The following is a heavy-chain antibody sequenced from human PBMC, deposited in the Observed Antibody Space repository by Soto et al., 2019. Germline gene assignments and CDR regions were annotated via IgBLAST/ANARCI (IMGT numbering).Heavy chain of an antibody. CDR1: GFTFSSYA. Sequence: HPGGSLRLSCAASGFTFSSYAMSWVRQAPGKGLEWVSAISGSGGSTYYADSVKGRFTISRDNSKNTLYLQMNSLRAEDTAVYYCAKDLEQWLATAYFDYWAQGTLVTVSS. D-gene: IGHD6-19*01. CDR2: ISGSGGST. J-gene: IGHJ4*02. CDR3: AKDLEQWLATAYFDY. V-gene: IGHV3-23*01.